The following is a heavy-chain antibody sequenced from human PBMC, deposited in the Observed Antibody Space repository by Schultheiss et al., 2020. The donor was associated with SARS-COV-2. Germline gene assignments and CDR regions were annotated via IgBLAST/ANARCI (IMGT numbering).Heavy chain of an antibody. J-gene: IGHJ4*02. V-gene: IGHV4-31*03. CDR2: IYYSGST. CDR3: ARSDRRGAAAGRFDY. Sequence: SQTLSLTCTVSGGSISNNGPFWSWIRQPPGKGLEWIGYIYYSGSTNYNPSLKSRVTISVDTSKNQFSLKLSSVTAADTAVYYCARSDRRGAAAGRFDYWGQGTLVTVSS. CDR1: GGSISNNGPF. D-gene: IGHD6-13*01.